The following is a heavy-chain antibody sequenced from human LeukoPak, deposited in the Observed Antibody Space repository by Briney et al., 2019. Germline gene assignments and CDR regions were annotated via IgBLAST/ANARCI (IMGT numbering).Heavy chain of an antibody. Sequence: PSETLSLTCTVSGGSISSHYWSWIPQPPGKGLEWIGYIYYSGSTNYNPSLKSRVTISVDTSKNQFSLKLSSVTAADTAVYYCAAYTIIPSYYYMDVWGKGTTVTVSS. V-gene: IGHV4-59*11. J-gene: IGHJ6*03. CDR3: AAYTIIPSYYYMDV. D-gene: IGHD3-9*01. CDR2: IYYSGST. CDR1: GGSISSHY.